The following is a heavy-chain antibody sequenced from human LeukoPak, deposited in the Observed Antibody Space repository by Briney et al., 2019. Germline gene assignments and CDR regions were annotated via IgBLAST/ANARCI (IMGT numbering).Heavy chain of an antibody. J-gene: IGHJ6*02. V-gene: IGHV3-23*05. D-gene: IGHD1-1*01. CDR3: AKYLEPTAVLMDV. CDR1: GFTIMNSA. CDR2: INGTAINT. Sequence: GGSLRLSCAASGFTIMNSAMNWVRQAPGKGLEWVSAINGTAINTDYADSVKGRFTISRDNSKSTLYLQMNSLRAEDTAVYHCAKYLEPTAVLMDVWGQGTTVTVSS.